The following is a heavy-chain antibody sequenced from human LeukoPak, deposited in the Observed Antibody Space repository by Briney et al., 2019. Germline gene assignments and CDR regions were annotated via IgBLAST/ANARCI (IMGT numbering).Heavy chain of an antibody. CDR1: GFTVSSNY. CDR2: IRSKAYGGTT. Sequence: PGGSLRLSCAASGFTVSSNYMSWVRQAPGKGLEWVVFIRSKAYGGTTEYAASVKGRFTISRDDSKSIAYLQMNSLKTEDTAVYYCTRAYCGGDCYFQHWGQGTLVTVSS. J-gene: IGHJ1*01. V-gene: IGHV3-49*04. D-gene: IGHD2-21*02. CDR3: TRAYCGGDCYFQH.